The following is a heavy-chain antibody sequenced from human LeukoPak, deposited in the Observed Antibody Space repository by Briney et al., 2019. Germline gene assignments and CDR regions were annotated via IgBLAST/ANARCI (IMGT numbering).Heavy chain of an antibody. CDR1: GGSISGYY. V-gene: IGHV4-59*01. J-gene: IGHJ6*03. CDR3: AREGLAVRGVMPQESIGDYYYMDV. Sequence: SETLSLTCTVSGGSISGYYWIWIRQPPEKGLEWIGYIYYSGSTNYNPSLKSRVTISVDTSKNQFSLKLSSVTAADTAVYYCAREGLAVRGVMPQESIGDYYYMDVWGKGTTVTVSS. CDR2: IYYSGST. D-gene: IGHD3-10*01.